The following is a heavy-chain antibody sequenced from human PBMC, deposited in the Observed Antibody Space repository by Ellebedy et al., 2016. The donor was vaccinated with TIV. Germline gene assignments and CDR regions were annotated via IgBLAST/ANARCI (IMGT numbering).Heavy chain of an antibody. V-gene: IGHV3-23*01. CDR2: FSASGGSS. CDR3: ARDQDSSGWLDY. Sequence: PGGSLRLSCAASGFAFTTYAMSWVRQAPGKGLEWVSGFSASGGSSVYADSVKGRFTISGDNSKNTLYLQMNSLRAEDTAVYYCARDQDSSGWLDYWGQGTLVTVSS. D-gene: IGHD6-19*01. CDR1: GFAFTTYA. J-gene: IGHJ4*02.